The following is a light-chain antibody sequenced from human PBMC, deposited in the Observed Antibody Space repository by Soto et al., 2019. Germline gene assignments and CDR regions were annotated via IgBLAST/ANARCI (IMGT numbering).Light chain of an antibody. CDR2: DAS. J-gene: IGKJ4*01. V-gene: IGKV3-20*01. CDR1: RSVCNNY. CDR3: QQYAYSPLN. Sequence: EIVLPQSPGPLSLSQGARATLSCRASRSVCNNYLAWYQQRPGQAPNLLIYDASSRATGISDRIRGSGSGTDFTLTITRLEPEDSAMYYCQQYAYSPLNFGGGTKVDIK.